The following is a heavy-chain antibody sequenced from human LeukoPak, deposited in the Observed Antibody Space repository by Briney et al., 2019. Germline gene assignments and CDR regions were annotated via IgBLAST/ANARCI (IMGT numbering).Heavy chain of an antibody. V-gene: IGHV3-7*03. CDR1: GFTFSSYW. CDR2: IKQDGSEK. CDR3: AKDFSLGYYDSSGPRNYFDY. D-gene: IGHD3-22*01. Sequence: GGSLRLSCAASGFTFSSYWMSWVRQAPGKGLEWVANIKQDGSEKYYVDSVKGRFTISRDNSKNTLYLQMNSLRAEDTAVYYCAKDFSLGYYDSSGPRNYFDYWGQGTLVTVSS. J-gene: IGHJ4*02.